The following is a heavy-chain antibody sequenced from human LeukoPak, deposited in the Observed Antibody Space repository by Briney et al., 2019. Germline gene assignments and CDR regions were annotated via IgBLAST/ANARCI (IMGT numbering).Heavy chain of an antibody. Sequence: ASVKVSCKASGYTFTGYYMHWVRQAPGQGLAWMGWINPNSGGSNYAQKFQGRVTMTRDTSISTAYMELSRLTSDDTAVYYCASGQETSNSWYLPFDYWGQGTLVTVSS. J-gene: IGHJ4*02. V-gene: IGHV1-2*02. CDR2: INPNSGGS. CDR3: ASGQETSNSWYLPFDY. CDR1: GYTFTGYY. D-gene: IGHD6-13*01.